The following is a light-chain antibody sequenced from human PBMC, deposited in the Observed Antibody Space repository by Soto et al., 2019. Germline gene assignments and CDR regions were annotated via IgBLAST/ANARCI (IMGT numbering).Light chain of an antibody. CDR1: ISDVGSFVP. CDR3: CSYAGSSTSRV. V-gene: IGLV2-23*02. J-gene: IGLJ3*02. Sequence: QSVLTQPASVSGSLGQSITISCSGSISDVGSFVPVSWYQQHPGKAPRLSVYEVSKRPSGVSNRFSGSKSGNTASLTISGLQADDEADYYCCSYAGSSTSRVFGGGTKLTVL. CDR2: EVS.